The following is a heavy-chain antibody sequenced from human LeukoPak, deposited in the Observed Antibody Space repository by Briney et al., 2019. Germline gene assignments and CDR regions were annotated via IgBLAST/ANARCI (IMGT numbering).Heavy chain of an antibody. CDR1: GGSFSGYY. J-gene: IGHJ4*02. Sequence: SETQSLTCAVYGGSFSGYYWSWIRHPAGKGLEWIGCIYTSGSTNYNPSLKSRVTMSVDTSKNQFSLKLTSVTAADTAVYYCARAVYSSSWLFDYWGQGTLVTVSS. CDR3: ARAVYSSSWLFDY. V-gene: IGHV4-59*10. CDR2: IYTSGST. D-gene: IGHD6-13*01.